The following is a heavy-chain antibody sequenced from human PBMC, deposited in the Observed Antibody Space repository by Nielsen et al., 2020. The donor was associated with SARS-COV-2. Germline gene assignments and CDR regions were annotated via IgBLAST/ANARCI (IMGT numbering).Heavy chain of an antibody. D-gene: IGHD2-2*01. Sequence: GESLKISCAASGFTFSSYEMNWVRQAPGKGLEWVSGINWNGGSTGYADSVKDRFTISRDNAKNSLYLQMNSLRAEDTALYHCARAYCSSTSCHLYYYGMDVWGQGTTVTVSS. J-gene: IGHJ6*02. CDR2: INWNGGST. CDR3: ARAYCSSTSCHLYYYGMDV. V-gene: IGHV3-20*01. CDR1: GFTFSSYE.